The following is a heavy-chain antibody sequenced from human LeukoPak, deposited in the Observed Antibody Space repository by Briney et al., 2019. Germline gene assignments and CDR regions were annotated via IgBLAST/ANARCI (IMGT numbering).Heavy chain of an antibody. Sequence: SQTLSLTCTVSGGSISSGGYYWSWIRHRPGKGLEWIGYIHYSGSTYYGPSLKSRVTISVDTSKNQFSLKLNSVTAADTAVYYCARSHYSDRSGYFSYRYWGQGTLVTVSS. CDR3: ARSHYSDRSGYFSYRY. CDR1: GGSISSGGYY. V-gene: IGHV4-31*03. J-gene: IGHJ4*02. D-gene: IGHD3-22*01. CDR2: IHYSGST.